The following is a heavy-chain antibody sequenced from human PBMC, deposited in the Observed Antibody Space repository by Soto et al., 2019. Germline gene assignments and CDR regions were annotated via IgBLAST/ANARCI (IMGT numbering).Heavy chain of an antibody. CDR1: GYTFTGNY. Sequence: QVHLVQSGAEVKKPGASVKVSCKASGYTFTGNYIHWVRQAPGHGIVWMGWVNPDNGGTTTAQKFKGRVTTTRDTSVTTAYMEMTSVTSDNTAVYYFTRDPRPPSGWLGFWEYGMDVWGQGTTVTVSS. J-gene: IGHJ6*02. V-gene: IGHV1-2*02. CDR2: VNPDNGGT. CDR3: TRDPRPPSGWLGFWEYGMDV. D-gene: IGHD3-3*01.